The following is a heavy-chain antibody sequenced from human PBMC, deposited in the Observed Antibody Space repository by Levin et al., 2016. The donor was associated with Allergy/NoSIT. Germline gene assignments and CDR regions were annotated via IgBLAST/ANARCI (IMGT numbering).Heavy chain of an antibody. D-gene: IGHD6-6*01. Sequence: WVRQAPGQRLEWMGWINAGNGNTKYSQKFQGRVTITRDTSASTAYMELSSLRSEDTAVYYCAREDVAARPVSHYYYYYGMDVWGQGTTVTVSS. J-gene: IGHJ6*02. V-gene: IGHV1-3*01. CDR3: AREDVAARPVSHYYYYYGMDV. CDR2: INAGNGNT.